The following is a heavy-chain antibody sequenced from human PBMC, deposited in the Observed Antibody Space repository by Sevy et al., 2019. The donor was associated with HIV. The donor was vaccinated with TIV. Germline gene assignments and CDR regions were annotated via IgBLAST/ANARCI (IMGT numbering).Heavy chain of an antibody. J-gene: IGHJ3*02. CDR3: ANGIRWPGRVVLSDAFDI. Sequence: GGSLRLSCAASGFTFDDYAMHWVRQAPGKGLEWVSGISWNSGSIGYADSVKGRFTISRDNAKNSLYLQMNSLRAEDTALYYCANGIRWPGRVVLSDAFDIWGQGTMVTVSS. V-gene: IGHV3-9*01. CDR2: ISWNSGSI. CDR1: GFTFDDYA. D-gene: IGHD3-3*01.